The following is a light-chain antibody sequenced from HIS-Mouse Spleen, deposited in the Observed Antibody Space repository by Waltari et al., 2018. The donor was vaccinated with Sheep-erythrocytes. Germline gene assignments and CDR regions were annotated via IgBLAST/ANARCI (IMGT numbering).Light chain of an antibody. Sequence: QSALTQPASVSGSPGQSITISSTGNSSDVGSYNLVSGYPKHPGKAPKLMIYEGSKRPSGISNHSSGSNSGNTASLTISELQAEDEADYYCCSYAGSSPPWVVGGATKLTVL. J-gene: IGLJ3*02. CDR2: EGS. V-gene: IGLV2-23*01. CDR1: SSDVGSYNL. CDR3: CSYAGSSPPWV.